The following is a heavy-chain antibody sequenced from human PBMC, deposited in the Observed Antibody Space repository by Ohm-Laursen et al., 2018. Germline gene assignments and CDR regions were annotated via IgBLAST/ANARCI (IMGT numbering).Heavy chain of an antibody. CDR2: TIPIFGTA. V-gene: IGHV1-69*06. Sequence: SVKVSCKASGGTFSSYAISWVRQAPGQGLEWMGGTIPIFGTANYAQKFQGRVTITADKSTSTAYMELSSLRSEDTAVYYCASGSPILAYCGGDCWTAEYFQHWGQGTLVTVSS. J-gene: IGHJ1*01. CDR1: GGTFSSYA. CDR3: ASGSPILAYCGGDCWTAEYFQH. D-gene: IGHD2-21*02.